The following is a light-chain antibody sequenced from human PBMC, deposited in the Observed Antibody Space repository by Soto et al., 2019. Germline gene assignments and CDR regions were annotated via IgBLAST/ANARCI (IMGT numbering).Light chain of an antibody. V-gene: IGKV3-20*01. J-gene: IGKJ1*01. CDR2: GAS. Sequence: EIVVPQSPGSRSFYPGEIATLFCRASQSFTTIQLACYQQRPGQAPRVLIFGASRRATGIPDRFSGSGSGTDFTLTISRLEPEDFAVYYCQQYGSSGTFGQGTKVDIK. CDR3: QQYGSSGT. CDR1: QSFTTIQ.